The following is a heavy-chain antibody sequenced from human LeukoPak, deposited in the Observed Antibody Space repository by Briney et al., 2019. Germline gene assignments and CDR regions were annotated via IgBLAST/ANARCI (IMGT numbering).Heavy chain of an antibody. CDR2: IYNSGST. CDR3: ARHLTRKDYGDYGPCFDY. CDR1: GGSISNYY. D-gene: IGHD4-17*01. Sequence: ASETLSLTCTVSGGSISNYYWSWIRQPPGKGLEWIGYIYNSGSTKYNPSLRSRVTISVDTSNNQFSLKLSSVTAADTAVYDCARHLTRKDYGDYGPCFDYWGQGTLVTVSS. V-gene: IGHV4-59*08. J-gene: IGHJ4*02.